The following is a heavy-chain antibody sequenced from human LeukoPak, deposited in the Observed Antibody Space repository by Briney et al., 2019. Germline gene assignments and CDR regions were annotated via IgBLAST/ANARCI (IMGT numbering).Heavy chain of an antibody. Sequence: ASVKVFCQASGYTFTGYYMHWVRQAPGQGLEWMGWINPNSGGTNYAQKFQGRVTMTRDTSISTAYMELSRLRSDDTAVYYCASGDGDYASYYYYGMDVWGQGTTVTVSS. CDR2: INPNSGGT. D-gene: IGHD4-17*01. CDR1: GYTFTGYY. V-gene: IGHV1-2*02. J-gene: IGHJ6*02. CDR3: ASGDGDYASYYYYGMDV.